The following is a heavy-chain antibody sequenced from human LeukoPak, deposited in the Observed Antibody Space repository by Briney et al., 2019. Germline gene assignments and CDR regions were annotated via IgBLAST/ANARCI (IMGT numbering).Heavy chain of an antibody. Sequence: ASVKVSCKASGYTFTSYGISWVRQAPGQGLEWMGWISAYNGNTNYAQKLQGRVTMTTDTSTSTAYMELRSLRSDDTAVYYCARLYGYSSSWPRGDFDYWCQGTLVTVSS. CDR2: ISAYNGNT. CDR3: ARLYGYSSSWPRGDFDY. V-gene: IGHV1-18*01. J-gene: IGHJ4*02. D-gene: IGHD6-13*01. CDR1: GYTFTSYG.